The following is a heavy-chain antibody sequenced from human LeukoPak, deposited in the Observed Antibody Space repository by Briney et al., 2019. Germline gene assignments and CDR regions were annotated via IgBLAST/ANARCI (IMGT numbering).Heavy chain of an antibody. J-gene: IGHJ4*02. CDR1: GFTFSSYA. V-gene: IGHV3-23*01. CDR2: ISGSGGST. Sequence: QAGGSLRLSCAASGFTFSSYAMSWVRQAPGKGLEWVSAISGSGGSTYYADSVKGRFTISRDNSKNTLYLQMNSLRAEDTAVYYCAKDYDSRGDYFVYWGQGTLVTVSS. D-gene: IGHD3-22*01. CDR3: AKDYDSRGDYFVY.